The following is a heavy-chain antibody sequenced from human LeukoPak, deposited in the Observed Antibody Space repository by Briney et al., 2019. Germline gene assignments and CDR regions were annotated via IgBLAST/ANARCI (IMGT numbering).Heavy chain of an antibody. CDR2: ISGSGYST. V-gene: IGHV3-23*01. J-gene: IGHJ6*02. D-gene: IGHD3-22*01. Sequence: GGSLRLSCAASGFTFSSNAMTWVRQAPGEGLEWVSAISGSGYSTYYADSVKGRFTISRDNSKNTLYLQMDSLRADDTAVYYCAKVGLITGMDVWGQGTTVTVSS. CDR1: GFTFSSNA. CDR3: AKVGLITGMDV.